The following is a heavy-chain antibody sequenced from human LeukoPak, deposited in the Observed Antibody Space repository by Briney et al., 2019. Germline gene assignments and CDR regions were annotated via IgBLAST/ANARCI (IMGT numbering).Heavy chain of an antibody. V-gene: IGHV4-34*01. CDR1: GGSFSGYY. J-gene: IGHJ4*02. CDR3: AREAYYDFWSGYYYWYYFDY. D-gene: IGHD3-3*01. Sequence: SETLSLTCAVYGGSFSGYYWSWIRQPPGKGLEWIGEINHSGSTNYNPSLKSRVTISVDTSKNQFSLKLSSVTAADTAVYYCAREAYYDFWSGYYYWYYFDYWGQGTLVTVSS. CDR2: INHSGST.